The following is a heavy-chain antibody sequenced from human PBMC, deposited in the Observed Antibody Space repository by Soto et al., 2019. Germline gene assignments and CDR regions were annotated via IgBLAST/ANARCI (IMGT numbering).Heavy chain of an antibody. CDR2: IAYDGSKT. CDR1: GFTFSSNG. J-gene: IGHJ5*01. D-gene: IGHD3-22*01. V-gene: IGHV3-30*03. Sequence: QVQLVESGGGVVQPGRSLRLTCAASGFTFSSNGMHWVRQAPGKGLEWVALIAYDGSKTYYGDSVRGRFTISRDNSANLLFLQMNSLRAEDTAVYYCARWVGGSMFDNSGKYDSWGQGTLVTVSS. CDR3: ARWVGGSMFDNSGKYDS.